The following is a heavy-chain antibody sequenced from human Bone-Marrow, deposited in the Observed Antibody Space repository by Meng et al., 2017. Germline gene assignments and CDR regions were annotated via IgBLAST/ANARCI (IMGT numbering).Heavy chain of an antibody. CDR3: TTENWGRGDN. CDR1: GCTFNNVW. D-gene: IGHD7-27*01. CDR2: IKSKTAGETT. V-gene: IGHV3-15*01. J-gene: IGHJ4*02. Sequence: GESLKISCAASGCTFNNVWMRWVRQAPGKGLEWVGRIKSKTAGETTDYPPPVKGRFTIARDDSKNTLYLQMSSQKTEDTAVYYCTTENWGRGDNWGKGTLVTVSS.